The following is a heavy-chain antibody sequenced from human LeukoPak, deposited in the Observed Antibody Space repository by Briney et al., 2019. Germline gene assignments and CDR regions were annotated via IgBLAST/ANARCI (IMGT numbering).Heavy chain of an antibody. D-gene: IGHD6-13*01. CDR1: GFSLSTSGVG. J-gene: IGHJ4*02. CDR3: AHSKYSSSWYSVGNTYYFDY. Sequence: SGPTLMKPTQTLTLTCTFSGFSLSTSGVGVGWIRQPPGKALEWLALIYWNDDKRYSPSLKSRLTITKDTSKNQVVLTMTNMDPVDTATYYCAHSKYSSSWYSVGNTYYFDYWGQGTLVTVSS. V-gene: IGHV2-5*01. CDR2: IYWNDDK.